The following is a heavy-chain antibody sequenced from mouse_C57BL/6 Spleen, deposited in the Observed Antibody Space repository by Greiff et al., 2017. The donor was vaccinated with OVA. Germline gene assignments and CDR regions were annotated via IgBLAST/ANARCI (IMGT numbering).Heavy chain of an antibody. J-gene: IGHJ3*01. CDR2: IYPSDSET. CDR1: GYTFTSYW. D-gene: IGHD1-1*01. V-gene: IGHV1-61*01. Sequence: QVQLKQPGAELVRPGSSVKLSCKASGYTFTSYWMDWVKQRPGQGLEWIGNIYPSDSETHYNQKFKDKATLTVDKSSSTAYMQLSSLTSEDSAVYYCARTYYAFAYWGQGTLVTVSA. CDR3: ARTYYAFAY.